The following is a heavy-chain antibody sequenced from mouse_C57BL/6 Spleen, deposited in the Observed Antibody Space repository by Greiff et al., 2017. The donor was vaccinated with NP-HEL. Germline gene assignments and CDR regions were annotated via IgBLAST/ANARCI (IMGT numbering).Heavy chain of an antibody. CDR1: GYTFTSYW. CDR3: ARSLLEDAMDY. V-gene: IGHV1-53*01. J-gene: IGHJ4*01. Sequence: QVQLQQSGTELVKPGASVKLSCKASGYTFTSYWMHWVKQRPGQGLEWIGNINPSNGGTNYNEKFKGKATLTVDKSSSTAYMQLSSLTSEDSAVYYCARSLLEDAMDYWGQGTSVTVAS. D-gene: IGHD1-1*01. CDR2: INPSNGGT.